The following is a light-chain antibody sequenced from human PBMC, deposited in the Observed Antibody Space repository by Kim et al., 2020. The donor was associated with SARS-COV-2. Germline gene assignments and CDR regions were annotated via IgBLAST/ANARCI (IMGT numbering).Light chain of an antibody. CDR2: GAS. Sequence: EIVMTQSPATLSVSPGERATLSCRASQSVSSNLAWYQQKPGQAPRLLIYGASTRATGIPARFSGSGSGTEFTLTINSLQSKDFAVYYCQQYNNWPPLTFGGGTKVDIK. CDR3: QQYNNWPPLT. V-gene: IGKV3-15*01. J-gene: IGKJ4*01. CDR1: QSVSSN.